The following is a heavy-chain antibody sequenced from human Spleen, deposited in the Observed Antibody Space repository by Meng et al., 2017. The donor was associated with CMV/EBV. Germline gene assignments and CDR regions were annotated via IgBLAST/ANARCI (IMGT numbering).Heavy chain of an antibody. J-gene: IGHJ4*02. CDR2: SSSSGKTT. V-gene: IGHV3-48*04. Sequence: GGSLRLSCAASGFTFSDYGMHWVRQAPGKGLEWVSYSSSSGKTTHYADSVRGRFTVSRDNAKNSLYLQMSSLRAEDTAVYYCARDSVPYFDYWGQGTLVTVSS. CDR3: ARDSVPYFDY. CDR1: GFTFSDYG.